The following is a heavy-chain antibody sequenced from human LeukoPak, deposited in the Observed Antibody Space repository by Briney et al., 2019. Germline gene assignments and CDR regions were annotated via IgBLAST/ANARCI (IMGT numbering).Heavy chain of an antibody. CDR3: TKDSRYSSSWTFDY. J-gene: IGHJ4*02. D-gene: IGHD6-13*01. CDR1: GFTFDDYA. CDR2: ISWNSGSI. Sequence: PGGSLRLSCAASGFTFDDYAMHWVRQAPGKGLEWVSGISWNSGSIGYADSVKGRFTISRDNAKNSLYLQMNSLRAEDTALYYCTKDSRYSSSWTFDYWGQGTLVTVSS. V-gene: IGHV3-9*01.